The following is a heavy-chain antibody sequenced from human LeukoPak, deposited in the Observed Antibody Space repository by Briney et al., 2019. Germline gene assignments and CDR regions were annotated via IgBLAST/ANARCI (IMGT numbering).Heavy chain of an antibody. J-gene: IGHJ4*02. V-gene: IGHV3-30*18. CDR1: GFTFSSYG. CDR2: ISYDGSNK. CDR3: AKEDYDSSGYYYYRFDY. D-gene: IGHD3-22*01. Sequence: GRSLRLSRAASGFTFSSYGMHWVRQAPGKGLEWVAVISYDGSNKYYADSVKGRFTISRDNSKNTLYLQMNSLRAEDTAVYYCAKEDYDSSGYYYYRFDYWGQGTLVTVSS.